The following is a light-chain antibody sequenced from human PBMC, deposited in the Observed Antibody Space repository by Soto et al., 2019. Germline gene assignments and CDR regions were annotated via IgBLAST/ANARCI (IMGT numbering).Light chain of an antibody. V-gene: IGLV2-23*01. Sequence: QSALTQPASVSGSPGQSITISCTGTSSDVGTYNLLSWYQHHPGKAPKLMIYEASKRPSGVSIRFSGSKSGNTASLTISGLHAEDAADYYCCSYTSSTFVFGGGTKLTVL. CDR1: SSDVGTYNL. J-gene: IGLJ2*01. CDR2: EAS. CDR3: CSYTSSTFV.